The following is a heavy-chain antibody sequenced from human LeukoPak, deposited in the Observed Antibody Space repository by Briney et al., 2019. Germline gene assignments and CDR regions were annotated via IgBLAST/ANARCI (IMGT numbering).Heavy chain of an antibody. Sequence: GASVKVSCKASGYTYTGYYMHWVRQAPGQGLEWMGWINPNSGGTNYAQKFQGRVTMTRDTSIRTAYMELSRLRSDDTAVYYCASAQRDTAMVTLDYWGQGTLVTVSS. CDR3: ASAQRDTAMVTLDY. CDR2: INPNSGGT. D-gene: IGHD5-18*01. J-gene: IGHJ4*02. CDR1: GYTYTGYY. V-gene: IGHV1-2*02.